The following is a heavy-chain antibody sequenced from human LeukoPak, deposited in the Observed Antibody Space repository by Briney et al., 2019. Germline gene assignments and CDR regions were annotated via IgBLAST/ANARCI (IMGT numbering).Heavy chain of an antibody. J-gene: IGHJ4*02. D-gene: IGHD3-22*01. CDR1: RFIFNNYA. CDR3: ARMIGITMIVSAIDY. Sequence: PGGSLRLSCAASRFIFNNYAMHWVRQAPGKGLEWVSSISSSSSYIYYADSVKGRFTISRDNAKNSLYLQMNSLRAEDTAVYYCARMIGITMIVSAIDYWGQGTLVTVSS. V-gene: IGHV3-21*01. CDR2: ISSSSSYI.